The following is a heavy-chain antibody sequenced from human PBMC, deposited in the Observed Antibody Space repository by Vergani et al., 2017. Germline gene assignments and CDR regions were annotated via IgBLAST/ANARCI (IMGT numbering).Heavy chain of an antibody. CDR2: ISGSGGST. CDR1: GFTFSRSA. V-gene: IGHV3-23*01. CDR3: ARARFLGPQELVY. J-gene: IGHJ4*02. Sequence: EVQLLESGGGLVQPGGSLRLSCIASGFTFSRSAMSWVRQAPGKGLEWVSVISGSGGSTDYADSVKGRFTISRDNSKNTLHLQMNSLRAEDTAVYYCARARFLGPQELVYWGQGTLVTVSS. D-gene: IGHD3-10*01.